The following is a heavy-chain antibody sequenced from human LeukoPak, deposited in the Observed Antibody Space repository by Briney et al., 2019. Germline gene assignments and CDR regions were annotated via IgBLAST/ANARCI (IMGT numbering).Heavy chain of an antibody. V-gene: IGHV3-74*01. CDR3: ARVEEAIAVADNDAFDI. CDR1: GLTFSSYW. D-gene: IGHD6-19*01. CDR2: FNSDGCST. Sequence: TGGSLRLSCAASGLTFSSYWMHWVRQAPGKGLVWVSRFNSDGCSTSYADSVKGRFTISRDNAKNTLYLQMNSLRAEDTAVYYCARVEEAIAVADNDAFDIWGQGTMVTVSS. J-gene: IGHJ3*02.